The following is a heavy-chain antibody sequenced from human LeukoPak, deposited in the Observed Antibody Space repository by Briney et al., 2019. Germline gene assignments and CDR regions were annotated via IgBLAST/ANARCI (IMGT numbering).Heavy chain of an antibody. V-gene: IGHV3-21*01. CDR3: ARDPEWASVVVPAAIDY. J-gene: IGHJ4*02. Sequence: GGSLRLSCAASGFTFGSYSMNWVRRAPGKGLEWVSSISSSSSYIYYADSVKGRFTISRDNAKNSLYLQMNSLRAEDTAVYYCARDPEWASVVVPAAIDYWGQGTLVTVSS. CDR1: GFTFGSYS. CDR2: ISSSSSYI. D-gene: IGHD2-2*01.